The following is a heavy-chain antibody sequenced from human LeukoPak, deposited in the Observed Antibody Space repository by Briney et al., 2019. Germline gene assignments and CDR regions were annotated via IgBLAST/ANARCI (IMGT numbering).Heavy chain of an antibody. CDR1: GGSFSGYY. J-gene: IGHJ4*02. CDR3: ASQDTGYSSSWYVGPH. Sequence: PSETLSLTCAVYGGSFSGYYWSWIRQPPGKGLEWIGEINHSGSTNYNPSLKSRVTISVDTSKNQFSLKLSSVTAADTAVYYCASQDTGYSSSWYVGPHWGQGTLVTVSS. D-gene: IGHD6-13*01. V-gene: IGHV4-34*01. CDR2: INHSGST.